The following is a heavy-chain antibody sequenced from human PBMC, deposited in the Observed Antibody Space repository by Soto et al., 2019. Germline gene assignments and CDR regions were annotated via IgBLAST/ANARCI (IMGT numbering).Heavy chain of an antibody. V-gene: IGHV3-23*01. Sequence: EVQLLESGGGLVQPGGSLRLSCAASGFTFSDYAMSWVRQAPGKGLEWVSGISSSGGSTYDADAGKGRFTIARDNSKSTLYLQMNSLGAEYTAVFYCAKDTLRFLDQPGGAFDIWGQGTMVTVSS. CDR3: AKDTLRFLDQPGGAFDI. J-gene: IGHJ3*02. CDR2: ISSSGGST. CDR1: GFTFSDYA. D-gene: IGHD3-3*01.